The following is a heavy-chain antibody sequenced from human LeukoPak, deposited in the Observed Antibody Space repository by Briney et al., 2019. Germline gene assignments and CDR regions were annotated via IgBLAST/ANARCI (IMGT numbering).Heavy chain of an antibody. CDR3: AREPTSGREPTSGRPLDY. CDR2: MYSTGSN. J-gene: IGHJ4*02. D-gene: IGHD5-12*01. Sequence: PSETLALTCTVSGGSISGYFWTWIRQPAGKGLEWIGRMYSTGSNNYNPALKRRGTMSLDTSKNHFSLDLTSVPAADTAVYYCAREPTSGREPTSGRPLDYWGQGTLVTVSS. CDR1: GGSISGYF. V-gene: IGHV4-4*07.